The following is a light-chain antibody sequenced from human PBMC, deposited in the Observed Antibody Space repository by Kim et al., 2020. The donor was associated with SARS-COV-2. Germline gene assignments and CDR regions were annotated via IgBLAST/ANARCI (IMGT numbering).Light chain of an antibody. CDR1: QIVSSY. CDR3: QQTYNNHPT. V-gene: IGKV1-39*01. Sequence: DIQMTQSPSSLSASVGDRVTITCRASQIVSSYLNWYQQKPGQAPKLLIYAAINLQGGVPSRFSGSGSGTDFTLAINSLQPEDFATYYCQQTYNNHPTFGQGTKVDIK. J-gene: IGKJ1*01. CDR2: AAI.